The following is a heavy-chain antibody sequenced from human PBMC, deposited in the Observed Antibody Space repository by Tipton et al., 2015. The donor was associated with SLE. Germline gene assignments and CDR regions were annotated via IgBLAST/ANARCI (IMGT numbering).Heavy chain of an antibody. CDR3: ARDEYRYDTTGYHLLGHFDF. J-gene: IGHJ4*02. CDR1: GGSFSGYY. V-gene: IGHV4-34*01. CDR2: INHGGIT. Sequence: LRLSCGVNGGSFSGYYWSWIRQPPGRGLEWIGEINHGGITNYNSSIKSRVTISVDASKNQFSLKLTSVTAADTAVYYCARDEYRYDTTGYHLLGHFDFWGQGTLVTVSS. D-gene: IGHD3-22*01.